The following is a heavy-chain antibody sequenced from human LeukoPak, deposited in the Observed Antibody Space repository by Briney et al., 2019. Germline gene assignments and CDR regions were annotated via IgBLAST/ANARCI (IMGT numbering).Heavy chain of an antibody. CDR3: AKDHPFLGYCSSTSCYFGAFDY. CDR1: GFTFSSYG. V-gene: IGHV3-30*02. D-gene: IGHD2-2*01. CDR2: IRYDGSNK. J-gene: IGHJ4*02. Sequence: GGSLRLSCAAPGFTFSSYGMHWVRQAPGKGLEWVALIRYDGSNKYYADSVKGRFTISRDNSKNTLYLQMNSLRAEDTAVYYCAKDHPFLGYCSSTSCYFGAFDYWGQGTLVTVSS.